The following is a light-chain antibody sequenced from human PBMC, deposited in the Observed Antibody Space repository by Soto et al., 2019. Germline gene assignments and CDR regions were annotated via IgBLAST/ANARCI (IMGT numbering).Light chain of an antibody. Sequence: QSALTQPPSASGTPGQRVTILCSGSSSNIGSNPVNWYQQLPGTAPKLLIYSSYQRPSGVPDRFSGSKSGTSASLAISGLQSEDEADYYCAAWDDSLNGAVFGGGTQLTVL. CDR3: AAWDDSLNGAV. CDR1: SSNIGSNP. J-gene: IGLJ7*01. CDR2: SSY. V-gene: IGLV1-44*01.